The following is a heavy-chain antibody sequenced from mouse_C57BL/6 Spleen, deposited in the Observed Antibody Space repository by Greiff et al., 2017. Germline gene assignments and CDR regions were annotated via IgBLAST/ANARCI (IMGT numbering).Heavy chain of an antibody. CDR3: ALSSYYAMDY. D-gene: IGHD1-1*01. CDR1: GFTFSRYG. Sequence: EVQLVESGGDLVKPGGSLKLSCAASGFTFSRYGMSWVRQTPDKRLGWVATISSGGSYTYYPDSVKGRITISRDNAKNTLYLQMSSLKSEDTTMYYCALSSYYAMDYWDQGTSVTVSS. CDR2: ISSGGSYT. V-gene: IGHV5-6*01. J-gene: IGHJ4*01.